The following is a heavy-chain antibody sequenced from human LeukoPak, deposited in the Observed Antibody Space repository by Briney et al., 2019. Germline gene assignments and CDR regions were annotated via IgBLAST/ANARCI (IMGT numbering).Heavy chain of an antibody. V-gene: IGHV4-59*01. J-gene: IGHJ6*03. Sequence: PSETQSLTCTVSGGSISSYYWSWIRQPPGKGLEWIGYIYYSGSTNYNPSPKSRVTISVDTSKNQFSLKLSSVTAADTAVYYCASIQAAAGGGDYYYYYMDVWGKGTTVTISS. D-gene: IGHD6-13*01. CDR3: ASIQAAAGGGDYYYYYMDV. CDR2: IYYSGST. CDR1: GGSISSYY.